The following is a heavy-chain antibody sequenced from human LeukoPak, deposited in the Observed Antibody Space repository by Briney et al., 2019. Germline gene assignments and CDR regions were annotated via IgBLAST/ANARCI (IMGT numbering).Heavy chain of an antibody. Sequence: SSVKVSCKASGGTFSSYAISWVRQAPGQGLEWMGGIIPIFGTANYAQKFQGRVTITADESTSTAYMELSSLRSEDTAVYYCATGPMGQQLARVFDPWGQGTLVTASS. CDR2: IIPIFGTA. V-gene: IGHV1-69*01. CDR1: GGTFSSYA. D-gene: IGHD6-13*01. CDR3: ATGPMGQQLARVFDP. J-gene: IGHJ5*02.